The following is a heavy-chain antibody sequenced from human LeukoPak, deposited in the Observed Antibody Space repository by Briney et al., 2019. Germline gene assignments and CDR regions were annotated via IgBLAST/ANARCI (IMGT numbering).Heavy chain of an antibody. CDR1: GGSISSSSYY. Sequence: PSETLSLTCTVSGGSISSSSYYWGWIRQPPGKGLEWIGSIYYSGSTYYNPSLKSRVTISVDTSKNQFSLKLSSVTAADTAVYYCARQRTGYYKTFDYWGQGTLVTVSS. CDR2: IYYSGST. J-gene: IGHJ4*02. V-gene: IGHV4-39*01. D-gene: IGHD3-9*01. CDR3: ARQRTGYYKTFDY.